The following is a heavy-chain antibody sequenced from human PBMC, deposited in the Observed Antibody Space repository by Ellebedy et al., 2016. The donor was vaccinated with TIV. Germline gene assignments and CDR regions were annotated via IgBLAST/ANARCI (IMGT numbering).Heavy chain of an antibody. D-gene: IGHD5-18*01. CDR2: ISYDGSNK. Sequence: GESLKISCAASGFTFSSYGMHWVRQAPGKGLEWVAVISYDGSNKYYADSVKGRFTISRDNSKNTLYLQMNSLRAEDTAVYYCAKDREGIQLWLSVLDYWGQGTLVTVSS. J-gene: IGHJ4*02. CDR1: GFTFSSYG. CDR3: AKDREGIQLWLSVLDY. V-gene: IGHV3-30*18.